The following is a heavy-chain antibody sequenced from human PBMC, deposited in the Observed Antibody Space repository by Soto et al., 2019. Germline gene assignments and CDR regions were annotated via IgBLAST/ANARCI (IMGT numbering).Heavy chain of an antibody. CDR1: SFSMYS. J-gene: IGHJ5*02. D-gene: IGHD1-26*01. CDR3: TRDQGGSYASWFDP. CDR2: ISSGSAFI. Sequence: EVQVVESGGGLVKPGGSLRLSCNFSFSMYSMDWVRQAPGKGLEWVASISSGSAFIKYADSVKGRFTISRDNAKHSVSLQMDSLRVEDTAMYYCTRDQGGSYASWFDPWGRGTLVTVSS. V-gene: IGHV3-21*01.